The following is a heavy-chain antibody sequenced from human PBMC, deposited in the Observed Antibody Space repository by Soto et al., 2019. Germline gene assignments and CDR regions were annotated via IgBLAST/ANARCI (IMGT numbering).Heavy chain of an antibody. CDR3: ARRYSGGRAFDI. Sequence: QVQLVESGGGLVRPGESLRLSCAASEFTFSDCYMSWIRQAPGKGLEWVSYISSSGNTIYYADSVKGRFTISRDNAKNSLYLQMNSLRAEDTAVYYCARRYSGGRAFDICGQGTMVTVSS. D-gene: IGHD5-12*01. CDR1: EFTFSDCY. CDR2: ISSSGNTI. J-gene: IGHJ3*02. V-gene: IGHV3-11*01.